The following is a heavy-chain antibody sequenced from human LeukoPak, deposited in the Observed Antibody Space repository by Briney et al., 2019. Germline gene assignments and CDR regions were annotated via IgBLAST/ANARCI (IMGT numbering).Heavy chain of an antibody. J-gene: IGHJ4*02. V-gene: IGHV3-23*01. CDR3: AKADSGSHYDDY. CDR1: GFIFSSYA. D-gene: IGHD1-26*01. CDR2: ISASGGGT. Sequence: PGGSLRLSCTASGFIFSSYAMSWVRQAPGKGLEWVSAISASGGGTFYADSVRGRFTISRDNSKNTLYLQMNSLRAEDTAVYYCAKADSGSHYDDYWGQGTLVTVSS.